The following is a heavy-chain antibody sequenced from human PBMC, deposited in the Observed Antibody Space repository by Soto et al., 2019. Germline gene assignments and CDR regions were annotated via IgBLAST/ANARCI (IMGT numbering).Heavy chain of an antibody. Sequence: SVKVSCKASGGTFSSYAISWVRQAPGQGLEWMGGIIPIFGTANYAQKFQGRVTITADASTSTAYMELSSLRSEDTAVYYCAKGHRDFWSGYHYFYFWGKGTLVPVAS. D-gene: IGHD3-3*01. CDR3: AKGHRDFWSGYHYFYF. CDR1: GGTFSSYA. V-gene: IGHV1-69*13. CDR2: IIPIFGTA. J-gene: IGHJ4*02.